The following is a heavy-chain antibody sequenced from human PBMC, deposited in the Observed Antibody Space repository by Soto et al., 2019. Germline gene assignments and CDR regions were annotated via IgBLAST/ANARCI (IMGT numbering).Heavy chain of an antibody. J-gene: IGHJ4*02. CDR1: GYTFTKYW. Sequence: HGESLKISCQASGYTFTKYWISWVRQMPGKGLEWMGRIDPSDSYVNYSPSFQDQVTVATDRSSNTAYLQWRSLKASDTAMYYCARQKGGGSGLYYKLFDSWGQGTLVTVSP. CDR3: ARQKGGGSGLYYKLFDS. D-gene: IGHD3-10*01. CDR2: IDPSDSYV. V-gene: IGHV5-10-1*04.